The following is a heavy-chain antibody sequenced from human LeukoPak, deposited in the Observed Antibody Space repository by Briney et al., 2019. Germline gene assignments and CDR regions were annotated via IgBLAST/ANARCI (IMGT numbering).Heavy chain of an antibody. V-gene: IGHV3-30*18. D-gene: IGHD4-23*01. CDR2: ISSEGTTT. CDR3: AKGDALSYGGYFLGN. J-gene: IGHJ1*01. Sequence: PGGSPRLSCAASGFSFSRSGMHWVRQAPGKGLEWVAVISSEGTTTYYAGSVRGRFTMSRDNSRNTLYLQMNSLRPEDTAVYYCAKGDALSYGGYFLGNWGQGTLVSVSS. CDR1: GFSFSRSG.